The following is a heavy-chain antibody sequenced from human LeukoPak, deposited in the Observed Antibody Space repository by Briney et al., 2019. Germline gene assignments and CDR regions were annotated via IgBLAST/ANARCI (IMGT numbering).Heavy chain of an antibody. CDR3: AKMKGWRLYDYCMDV. J-gene: IGHJ6*03. V-gene: IGHV3-23*01. D-gene: IGHD2-15*01. Sequence: PGGSLRLSCVASGFPFSSFAMSWVPQAPGKGLEWVSGLTGSGSTYHADSVKCRFTISRDNSKSTLSLQLNSLRGEDTAVYYCAKMKGWRLYDYCMDVWGKGTTVTVSS. CDR1: GFPFSSFA. CDR2: LTGSGST.